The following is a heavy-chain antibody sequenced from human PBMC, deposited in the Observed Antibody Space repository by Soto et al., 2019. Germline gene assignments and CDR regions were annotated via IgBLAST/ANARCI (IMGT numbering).Heavy chain of an antibody. D-gene: IGHD3-3*01. CDR2: ISWNSGNI. CDR1: GFTFDDFS. J-gene: IGHJ4*02. Sequence: EVHLVESGGGLVQPGRSLRLSCAASGFTFDDFSMHWVRHVPGKGLEWVSSISWNSGNIVYADSVKGRFTISRDSAKNSLYLQMNSLRTEDTALYYCAKGAVTSIFGYFDYWGQGTLVTVSS. V-gene: IGHV3-9*01. CDR3: AKGAVTSIFGYFDY.